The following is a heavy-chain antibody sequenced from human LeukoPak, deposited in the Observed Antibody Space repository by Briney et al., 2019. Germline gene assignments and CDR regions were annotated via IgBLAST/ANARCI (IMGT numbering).Heavy chain of an antibody. CDR2: IYSSVST. Sequence: KSSETLSLTCTVSGDSVSTYYWSWIRQPAGKGLEWIGRIYSSVSTNYNPSLKSRVTMSVDTSKNQFSLKLSSVTAADTAVYYCARGHSSSWYPLYFDYWGRGTLVTVSS. CDR3: ARGHSSSWYPLYFDY. CDR1: GDSVSTYY. J-gene: IGHJ4*02. V-gene: IGHV4-4*07. D-gene: IGHD6-13*01.